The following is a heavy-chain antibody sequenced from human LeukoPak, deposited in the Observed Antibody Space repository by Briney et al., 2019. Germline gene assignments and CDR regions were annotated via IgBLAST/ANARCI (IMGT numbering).Heavy chain of an antibody. J-gene: IGHJ4*02. CDR3: ARYSGIYSYFDY. D-gene: IGHD2-21*01. CDR1: GGSISTYNYY. V-gene: IGHV4-61*02. CDR2: IYGTGRS. Sequence: SETLSLTCTVSGGSISTYNYYWSWIRQPAGKRLEWIGRIYGTGRSNYTPSLKSRVTMSVDTFKNQFSLKLSSVTAADTAVYYCARYSGIYSYFDYWGQGSPVTVSS.